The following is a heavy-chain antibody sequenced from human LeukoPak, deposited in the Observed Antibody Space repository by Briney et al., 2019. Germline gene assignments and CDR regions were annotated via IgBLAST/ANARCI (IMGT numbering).Heavy chain of an antibody. CDR3: ARDVWDCTSTSCYTRWFDP. CDR2: IKRDGSEK. CDR1: GFNLNSRW. D-gene: IGHD2-2*02. J-gene: IGHJ5*02. Sequence: PGGSLRLSCVASGFNLNSRWMDWVRQAPGKGLEWVANIKRDGSEKYYVDSVKGRFTISRDNAKNSLYLQMNSLRAEDTAVYYCARDVWDCTSTSCYTRWFDPWGQGTLVTVSS. V-gene: IGHV3-7*01.